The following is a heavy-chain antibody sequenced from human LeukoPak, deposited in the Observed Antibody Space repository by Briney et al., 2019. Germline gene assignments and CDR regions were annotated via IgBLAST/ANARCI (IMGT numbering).Heavy chain of an antibody. V-gene: IGHV4-59*01. D-gene: IGHD3-22*01. CDR2: IFYSGST. Sequence: LETLSLTCAVYGGSISSYYWSWIRQPPGKGLEWIGYIFYSGSTNYNPSLKSRVTISVYTSKNQFSLKLSSVTAADTAVYYCARLKYYYDASGYRAEYFQHWGQGTLVTVSS. J-gene: IGHJ1*01. CDR3: ARLKYYYDASGYRAEYFQH. CDR1: GGSISSYY.